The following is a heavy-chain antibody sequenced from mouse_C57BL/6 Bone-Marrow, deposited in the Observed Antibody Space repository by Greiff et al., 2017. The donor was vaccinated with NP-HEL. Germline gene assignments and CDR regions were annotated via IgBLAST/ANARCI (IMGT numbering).Heavy chain of an antibody. D-gene: IGHD1-1*02. Sequence: VQLQQSGPELVKPGASVKISCKASGYAFSSSWMNWVKQRPGKGLEWIGRIYPGDGDTNYNGKFKGKATLTADKSSSTAYMQLSSLTSEDSAVYFCARYYVDFDVWGTGTTVTVSS. CDR2: IYPGDGDT. J-gene: IGHJ1*03. CDR3: ARYYVDFDV. CDR1: GYAFSSSW. V-gene: IGHV1-82*01.